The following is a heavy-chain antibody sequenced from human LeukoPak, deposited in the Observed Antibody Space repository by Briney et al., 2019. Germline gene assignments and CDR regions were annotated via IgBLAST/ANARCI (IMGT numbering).Heavy chain of an antibody. J-gene: IGHJ4*02. Sequence: GSSVKVSCKASGGTFSSYAISWVRQAPGQGLEWMGRIIPILGTANDAQKFRGRVTITPDESTSTANMALSSLRSEDTAVYYCARVDTAMVIDYWGQGTLVTVSS. D-gene: IGHD5-18*01. CDR2: IIPILGTA. V-gene: IGHV1-69*15. CDR1: GGTFSSYA. CDR3: ARVDTAMVIDY.